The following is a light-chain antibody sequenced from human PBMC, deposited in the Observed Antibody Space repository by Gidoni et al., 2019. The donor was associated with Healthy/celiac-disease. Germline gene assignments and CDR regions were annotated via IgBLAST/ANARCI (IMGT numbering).Light chain of an antibody. CDR1: QSVSSY. J-gene: IGKJ4*01. CDR3: QQRSNWPPGLT. CDR2: DAS. Sequence: IVLTQSPATLSLSPGERATLSCRASQSVSSYLAWYQQKPGQAPRLLISDASNRATGIPARFSGSGSGTDFTLTISSLEPEDFAVYYCQQRSNWPPGLTFGGGTKVEIK. V-gene: IGKV3-11*01.